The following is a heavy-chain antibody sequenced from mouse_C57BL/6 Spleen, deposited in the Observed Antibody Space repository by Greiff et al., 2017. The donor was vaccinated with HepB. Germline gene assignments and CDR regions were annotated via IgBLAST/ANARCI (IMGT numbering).Heavy chain of an antibody. CDR2: ISSGSSTI. Sequence: VKVEESGGGLVKPGGSLKLSCAASGFTFSDYGMHWVRPAPEKGLEWVAYISSGSSTIYHADTVKGRFTISRDNAKNTLFLQMTSLRSEDTAMYYCARPSYYGRRGYAMDYWGQGTSVTVSS. CDR1: GFTFSDYG. J-gene: IGHJ4*01. D-gene: IGHD1-1*01. CDR3: ARPSYYGRRGYAMDY. V-gene: IGHV5-17*01.